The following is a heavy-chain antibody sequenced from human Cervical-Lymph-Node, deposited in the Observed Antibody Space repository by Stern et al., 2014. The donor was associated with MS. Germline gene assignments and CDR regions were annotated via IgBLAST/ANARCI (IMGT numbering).Heavy chain of an antibody. J-gene: IGHJ5*02. V-gene: IGHV1-8*01. CDR3: AREDDGDYGPIGWFDP. Sequence: QVQLVQSGAEVKKPGASVKVSCKASGYTFPSYDINWVRQATGQGLEWMGRMNPNSCITVYAQKVQGRVTMTRDTSITTAYMELSSLRSEDTAVYYCAREDDGDYGPIGWFDPWGQGTLVTVSS. D-gene: IGHD4-17*01. CDR1: GYTFPSYD. CDR2: MNPNSCIT.